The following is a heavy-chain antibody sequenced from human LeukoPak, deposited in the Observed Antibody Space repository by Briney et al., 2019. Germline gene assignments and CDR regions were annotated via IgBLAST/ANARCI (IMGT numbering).Heavy chain of an antibody. CDR2: ISAYNGNT. D-gene: IGHD1-26*01. J-gene: IGHJ6*03. CDR1: GYTFTSYG. CDR3: AREGPSIVGTTGSYYYYYYMDV. Sequence: ASVKVSCKASGYTFTSYGISWVRQAPGQGLEWMGWISAYNGNTNYAQKLQGRVTMTTDTSTSTAYMELRSLRSDDTAVYYCAREGPSIVGTTGSYYYYYYMDVWGKGTTVTVSS. V-gene: IGHV1-18*01.